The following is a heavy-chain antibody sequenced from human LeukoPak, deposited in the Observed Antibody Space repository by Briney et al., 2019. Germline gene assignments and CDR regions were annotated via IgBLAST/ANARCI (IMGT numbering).Heavy chain of an antibody. CDR3: AIWYYYDSSGYYFDY. V-gene: IGHV5-51*01. D-gene: IGHD3-22*01. CDR1: GYSFTSYW. J-gene: IGHJ4*02. Sequence: GESMKISCKGSGYSFTSYWIGWVRQMPGKGLEWMGIIYPGDSDTRYSPSFQGQITISADKSISTAYLQWSSLKASDTAMYYCAIWYYYDSSGYYFDYWGQGTLVTVSS. CDR2: IYPGDSDT.